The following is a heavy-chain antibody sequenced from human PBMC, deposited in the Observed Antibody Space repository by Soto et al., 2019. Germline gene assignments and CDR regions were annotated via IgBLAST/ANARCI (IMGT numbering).Heavy chain of an antibody. Sequence: VQLLESGGALVQPGGSLRLSCAASGFSFSISPMHWVRQAPGKGPEWVALISYDGTNKFYADSVKGRFTISRDNSKSTLYLQVDSLRPEDAAVYYCARDPKTSGGQHWAFNYFDSWGQGTLVTVSS. CDR1: GFSFSISP. V-gene: IGHV3-30-3*01. CDR3: ARDPKTSGGQHWAFNYFDS. J-gene: IGHJ4*02. CDR2: ISYDGTNK. D-gene: IGHD7-27*01.